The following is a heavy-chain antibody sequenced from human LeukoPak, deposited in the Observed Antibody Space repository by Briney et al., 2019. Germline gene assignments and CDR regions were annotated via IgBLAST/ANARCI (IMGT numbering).Heavy chain of an antibody. Sequence: SETLSLTCTVSGGPISSYYWTWIRQPPGKGLEWIGDIYITGSTNYNPYLKRRVTMSVDTSKNQFSLRLSSVTAADTAVYYCARVRIGETSYDASDVWGLGTMVTVSS. CDR2: IYITGST. CDR1: GGPISSYY. J-gene: IGHJ3*01. D-gene: IGHD1-26*01. CDR3: ARVRIGETSYDASDV. V-gene: IGHV4-59*13.